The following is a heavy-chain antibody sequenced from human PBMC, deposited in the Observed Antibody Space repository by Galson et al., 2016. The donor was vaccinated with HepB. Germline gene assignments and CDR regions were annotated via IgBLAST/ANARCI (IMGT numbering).Heavy chain of an antibody. CDR3: ANSRVLSGYYPLLDN. J-gene: IGHJ4*02. D-gene: IGHD3-3*01. V-gene: IGHV3-23*01. Sequence: SLRLSCAASGFTFSNYGMNWFRQAPGKGLEWVSTISGNGGTTYYADSVEGRFTISRDNSKDTLYLQMNSLRAEDTAVYYCANSRVLSGYYPLLDNWGQGTLVIVSS. CDR1: GFTFSNYG. CDR2: ISGNGGTT.